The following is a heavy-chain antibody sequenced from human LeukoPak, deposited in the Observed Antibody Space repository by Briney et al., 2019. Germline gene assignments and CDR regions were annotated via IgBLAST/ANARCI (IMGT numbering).Heavy chain of an antibody. J-gene: IGHJ3*02. CDR3: AGTYYYDSSGYLTDAFDI. Sequence: SETLSLTCTVSGGSISSYYWSWIRQPPGKGLEWIGYIYYSGSTNYNPSLKSRVTISVDTSKNQFSLKLSSVTAADTAVYYCAGTYYYDSSGYLTDAFDIWGQGTMVTVSS. D-gene: IGHD3-22*01. CDR1: GGSISSYY. V-gene: IGHV4-59*08. CDR2: IYYSGST.